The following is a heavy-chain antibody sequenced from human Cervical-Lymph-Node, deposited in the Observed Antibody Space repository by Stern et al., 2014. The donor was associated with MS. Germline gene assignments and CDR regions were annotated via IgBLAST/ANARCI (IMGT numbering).Heavy chain of an antibody. D-gene: IGHD3-16*01. CDR3: GRGGGDNWFDP. CDR2: VSPFVGTI. J-gene: IGHJ5*02. V-gene: IGHV1-69*06. Sequence: QVQLVQSGAEVKQPGSSVRVSCKASGGISWVRQAPGQGLEYVVGVSPFVGTIHYAKKFQGRVTITADTSTNQAILEMSSLKSENPALYYCGRGGGDNWFDPWGQGTLVTVSS. CDR1: GG.